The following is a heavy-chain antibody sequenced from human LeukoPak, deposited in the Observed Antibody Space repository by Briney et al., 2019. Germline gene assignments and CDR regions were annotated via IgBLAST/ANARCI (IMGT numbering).Heavy chain of an antibody. J-gene: IGHJ3*02. Sequence: GGSLRLSCAASGFTFSPYEMNWVRQAPGKGLEWVSYISTSGSTTHYEDSVKGRFTISRDNAKNSLYLQMNSLRGEDTAVYYCARARTSQQLNSFDIWGQGTMVTVSS. CDR1: GFTFSPYE. D-gene: IGHD6-13*01. CDR2: ISTSGSTT. CDR3: ARARTSQQLNSFDI. V-gene: IGHV3-48*03.